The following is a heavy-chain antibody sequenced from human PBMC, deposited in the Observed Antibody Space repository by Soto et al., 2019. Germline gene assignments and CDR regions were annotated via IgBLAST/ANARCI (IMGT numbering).Heavy chain of an antibody. J-gene: IGHJ6*02. CDR2: TYFKSKWNN. V-gene: IGHV6-1*01. Sequence: SQTLSLTCVISGDSVSSNSAGWNWIRQSPSRGLEWLGRTYFKSKWNNDYALSVKSRITINPDTSKNQFSLHLYSVTPEDTAVYYCTGITWFRGMDVWGQGTPVTVSS. CDR1: GDSVSSNSAG. D-gene: IGHD3-10*01. CDR3: TGITWFRGMDV.